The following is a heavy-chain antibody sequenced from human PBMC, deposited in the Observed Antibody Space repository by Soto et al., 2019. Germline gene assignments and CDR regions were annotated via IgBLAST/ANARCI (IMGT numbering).Heavy chain of an antibody. CDR3: VRGQEGVVATH. CDR1: GGSLSGYY. D-gene: IGHD5-12*01. V-gene: IGHV4-34*01. Sequence: QVQLQQWGAGLLKPSETLSLNCAVTGGSLSGYYWSWIRQPPGKGLEWIGEVKDGGHTNYSPSLRGRVTLSSDTSNNQFSLRLNSVTAADTGVYSCVRGQEGVVATHWDQGSLVTVSS. CDR2: VKDGGHT. J-gene: IGHJ4*02.